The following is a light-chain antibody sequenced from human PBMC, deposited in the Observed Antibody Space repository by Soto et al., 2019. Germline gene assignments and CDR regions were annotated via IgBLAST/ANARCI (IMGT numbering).Light chain of an antibody. CDR2: EVI. J-gene: IGLJ2*01. CDR3: SSYAGSNNLV. CDR1: SSDVGGYNY. Sequence: QSALTQPPSASGSPGQSVTISCTGTSSDVGGYNYVSWYQQHPGKAPKLMIYEVIKRPSGVPDRFSDSKSGNTASLTVSGLQADDEADYYCSSYAGSNNLVFGGGTKLTVL. V-gene: IGLV2-8*01.